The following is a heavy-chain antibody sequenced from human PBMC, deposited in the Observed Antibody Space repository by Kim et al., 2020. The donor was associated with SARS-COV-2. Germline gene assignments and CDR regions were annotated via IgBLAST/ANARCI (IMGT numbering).Heavy chain of an antibody. V-gene: IGHV3-30*02. CDR1: GFSFSSYG. CDR3: AKVQFLTGHCYFDP. J-gene: IGHJ4*02. CDR2: VSYDENNK. D-gene: IGHD3-9*01. Sequence: GGSLRLSCAAFGFSFSSYGMHWVRQTPGKGLEWVTFVSYDENNKYYADSVKGRFTISRDNSKNTVYLQMDSLKDEDTAVYYCAKVQFLTGHCYFDPWGQGTRVTVSP.